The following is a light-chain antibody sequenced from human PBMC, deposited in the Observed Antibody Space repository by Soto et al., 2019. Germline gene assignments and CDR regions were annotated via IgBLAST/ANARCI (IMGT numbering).Light chain of an antibody. CDR1: QSVTSSY. J-gene: IGKJ3*01. CDR3: QQYGSSPLT. V-gene: IGKV3-20*01. CDR2: GAS. Sequence: EIVLTQSPGTLSLSPGERATLTCRASQSVTSSYLAWYQQKPGQAPRLLMYGASSRASGTPDRFSGSGSGTDFTLTISRLEPEDFAVYYCQQYGSSPLTFGHGTKVDIK.